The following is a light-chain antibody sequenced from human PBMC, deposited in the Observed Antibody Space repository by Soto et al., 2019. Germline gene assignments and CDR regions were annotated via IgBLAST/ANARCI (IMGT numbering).Light chain of an antibody. V-gene: IGLV2-14*01. CDR2: EVS. CDR3: ISYTSDDVRYV. CDR1: NSDVGIYDF. Sequence: QSALTQPASVSGTPGQSITISCTGSNSDVGIYDFVSWYQHHPGRAPKLIVSEVSHRPSGVSNRFSGSKSGNTASLTISGLQSEDEADYYCISYTSDDVRYVFGTGTRSPP. J-gene: IGLJ1*01.